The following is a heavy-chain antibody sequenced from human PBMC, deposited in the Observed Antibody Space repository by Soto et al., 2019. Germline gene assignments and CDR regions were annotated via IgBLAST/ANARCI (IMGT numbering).Heavy chain of an antibody. CDR2: IYYSGST. J-gene: IGHJ4*02. D-gene: IGHD6-13*01. Sequence: SETLSLTCTVSGGSISSGDYYWSWIRQVPKKGLEWIGYIYYSGSTYYNPSLRSRVAMSVDTSKNQFSLKLSSVTAADTAIYYCAREGRLAAAGRVDYWGQGPLVTV. V-gene: IGHV4-31*03. CDR1: GGSISSGDYY. CDR3: AREGRLAAAGRVDY.